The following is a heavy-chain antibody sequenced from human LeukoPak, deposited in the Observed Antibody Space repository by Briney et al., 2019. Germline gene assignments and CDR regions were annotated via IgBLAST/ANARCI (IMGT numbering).Heavy chain of an antibody. CDR3: VRDVAYCGGDCYSDYYYYMDV. CDR1: GGSISSYY. Sequence: SETLSLTCTASGGSISSYYCSWIRQPAGKGLEWIGRIYTSGSTNYNPSLKSRVTISVDKSKNQFSLKLSSVTAADTAVYYCVRDVAYCGGDCYSDYYYYMDVWGKGTTVTVSS. V-gene: IGHV4-4*07. CDR2: IYTSGST. D-gene: IGHD2-21*02. J-gene: IGHJ6*03.